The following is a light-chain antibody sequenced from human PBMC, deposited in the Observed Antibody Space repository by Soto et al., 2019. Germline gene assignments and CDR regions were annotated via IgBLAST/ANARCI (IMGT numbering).Light chain of an antibody. CDR3: QQYGSSLRT. Sequence: EIVLTQSPGTLSLSPGERATLSCRASQSVSNNYLAWYQQKPGQAPRLLIYGASSRATGIPDRFAGSGSGTDFTLTITRLEPEDFAVYYCQQYGSSLRTFGQVTMVDIK. J-gene: IGKJ1*01. CDR1: QSVSNNY. CDR2: GAS. V-gene: IGKV3-20*01.